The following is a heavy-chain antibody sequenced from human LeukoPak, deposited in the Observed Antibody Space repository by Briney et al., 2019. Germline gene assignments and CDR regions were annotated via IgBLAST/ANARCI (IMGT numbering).Heavy chain of an antibody. D-gene: IGHD6-19*01. CDR1: GLTFSDYY. Sequence: PGGSLRLSCAASGLTFSDYYMSWLRQAPGKGLEWVSYISSSGSTIYYADSVKRRFTISRDNAKNSLYLQMNSLRAEDTAVYYCAGDSSGRSYYYYGMDVWGQGTTVTVSS. CDR3: AGDSSGRSYYYYGMDV. CDR2: ISSSGSTI. V-gene: IGHV3-11*01. J-gene: IGHJ6*02.